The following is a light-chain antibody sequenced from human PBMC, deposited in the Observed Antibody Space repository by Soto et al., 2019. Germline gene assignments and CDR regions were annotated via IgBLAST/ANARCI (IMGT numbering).Light chain of an antibody. CDR1: LSLPSRS. J-gene: IGKJ1*01. CDR3: QQYDYSPRT. CDR2: AAS. Sequence: ELVLTQSLGTLSLYPGDRATLSCRASLSLPSRSLAWYQQRPGQAPRVLISAASTRAADIPDRFSGSGSGTDFTLTINRLEPEDFAVYYCQQYDYSPRTFGQGTKVDIK. V-gene: IGKV3-20*01.